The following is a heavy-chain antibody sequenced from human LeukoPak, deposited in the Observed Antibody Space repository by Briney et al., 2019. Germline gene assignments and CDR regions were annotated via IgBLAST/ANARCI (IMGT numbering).Heavy chain of an antibody. CDR1: GFTFSSYA. V-gene: IGHV3-23*01. CDR2: ISGSGGST. Sequence: PGGSLRLTCAASGFTFSSYAMSRVRQAPGKGLEWVSSISGSGGSTYYADSVKGRFTVSRDNSKNMLYLQMNSLRAEDTAVYYCAREQTSYLDYWGQGTLVSVSS. J-gene: IGHJ4*02. CDR3: AREQTSYLDY.